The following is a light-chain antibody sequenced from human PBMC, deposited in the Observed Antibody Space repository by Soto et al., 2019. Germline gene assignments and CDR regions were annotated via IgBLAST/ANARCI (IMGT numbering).Light chain of an antibody. V-gene: IGKV4-1*01. CDR3: RSRT. Sequence: DIVMTQSPDSLAVSLGERATINCKSSQSVLYSSNNKNYLAWYQQKPGQPPKLLIYWASTRESGVPDRFSGSGSGTDFTLTISSLQAEDVAVYYCRSRTFGQGTKLEIK. CDR2: WAS. CDR1: QSVLYSSNNKNY. J-gene: IGKJ2*01.